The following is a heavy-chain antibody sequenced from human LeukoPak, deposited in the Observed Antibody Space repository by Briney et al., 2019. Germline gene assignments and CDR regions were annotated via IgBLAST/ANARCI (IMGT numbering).Heavy chain of an antibody. D-gene: IGHD2-2*01. V-gene: IGHV4-39*01. CDR1: GGSISSGGYY. CDR2: IYYSGST. CDR3: ARPDCSSPSCYGAFDI. J-gene: IGHJ3*02. Sequence: NPSETLSLTCTVSGGSISSGGYYWGWIRQPPGKGLEWIGSIYYSGSTYYNPSLKSRVTISVDKSKNQFSLKLTSVTAADTAVYYCARPDCSSPSCYGAFDIWGQGTMVIVSS.